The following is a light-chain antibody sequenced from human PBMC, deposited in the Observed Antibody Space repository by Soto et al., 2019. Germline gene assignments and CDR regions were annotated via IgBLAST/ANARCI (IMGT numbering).Light chain of an antibody. J-gene: IGKJ1*01. Sequence: EIVMTQSPATLSVSPGERATLSCRASQSVSSNLAWYQQKPGQAPRLLIYGPSTRATGIPASFSGSESGTEFALTISSLQSEDSAVYYCQQFNSRPGTFGQGTKVEI. CDR1: QSVSSN. CDR3: QQFNSRPGT. CDR2: GPS. V-gene: IGKV3-15*01.